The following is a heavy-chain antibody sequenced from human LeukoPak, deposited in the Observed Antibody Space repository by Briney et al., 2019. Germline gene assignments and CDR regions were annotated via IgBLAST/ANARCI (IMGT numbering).Heavy chain of an antibody. CDR1: GYSFTSYW. CDR2: IYPGDSDT. D-gene: IGHD4-23*01. CDR3: ARQSADYGGNSGY. V-gene: IGHV5-51*01. Sequence: GESLKISCKGSGYSFTSYWIGWVRQMPGKGLGWMGIIYPGDSDTRYSPSFQGQVTISADKSISTAYLQWSSLKASDTAMYYCARQSADYGGNSGYWGQGTLVTVSS. J-gene: IGHJ4*02.